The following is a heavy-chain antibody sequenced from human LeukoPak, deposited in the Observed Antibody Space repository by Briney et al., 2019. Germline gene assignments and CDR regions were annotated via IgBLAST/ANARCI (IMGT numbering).Heavy chain of an antibody. Sequence: GGSLRLSCAASGFTFRSYSMNWVRQAPGKGLEWVSVIHTGGSRYYADSVKGRFLISRDSSTNTLYLQMNNLRAEDTAVYYCARARDFDYWGQGTLVTVSS. V-gene: IGHV3-66*01. CDR1: GFTFRSYS. CDR3: ARARDFDY. CDR2: IHTGGSR. J-gene: IGHJ4*02.